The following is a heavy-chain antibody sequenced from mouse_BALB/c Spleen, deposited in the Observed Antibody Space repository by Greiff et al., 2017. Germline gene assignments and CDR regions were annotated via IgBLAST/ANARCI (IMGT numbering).Heavy chain of an antibody. V-gene: IGHV5-12-2*01. CDR3: ALITTVVAGPAY. D-gene: IGHD1-1*01. Sequence: EVQRVESGGGLVQPGGSLKLSCAASGFTFSSYTMSWVRQTPEKRLEWVAYISNGGGSTYYPDTVKGRFTISRDNAKNTLYLQMSSLKSEDTAMYYCALITTVVAGPAYWGQGTLVTVSA. CDR1: GFTFSSYT. CDR2: ISNGGGST. J-gene: IGHJ3*01.